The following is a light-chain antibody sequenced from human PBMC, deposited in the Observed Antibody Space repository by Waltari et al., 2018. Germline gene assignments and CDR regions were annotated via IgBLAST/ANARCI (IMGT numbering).Light chain of an antibody. CDR2: AAS. CDR3: QQLNSYPPGIT. V-gene: IGKV1-9*01. CDR1: QGISSY. J-gene: IGKJ3*01. Sequence: IQLTQSPSPLSASVGDRVPIPCRASQGISSYLAWYQQKPGKAPKLLIYAASTLQSGVPSRFSGSGSGTDFTLTISSLQPEDFATYYCQQLNSYPPGITFGPGTKVDIK.